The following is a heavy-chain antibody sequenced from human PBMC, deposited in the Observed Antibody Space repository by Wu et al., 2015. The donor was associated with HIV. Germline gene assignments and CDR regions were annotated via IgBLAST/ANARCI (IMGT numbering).Heavy chain of an antibody. CDR1: GGTFSSRA. CDR2: IIPIFDRI. CDR3: VGPYTGYAYDTFDV. Sequence: QVQLVQSGAEVKKPGSSVKVSCKASGGTFSSRAISWVRQAPGQGLEWMGRIIPIFDRIHYKQKFQGRVFITADEATSTVYMELSSLSSDDXAVYYCVGPYTGYAYDTFDVWGQGTLVTVSS. V-gene: IGHV1-69*13. J-gene: IGHJ3*01. D-gene: IGHD5-12*01.